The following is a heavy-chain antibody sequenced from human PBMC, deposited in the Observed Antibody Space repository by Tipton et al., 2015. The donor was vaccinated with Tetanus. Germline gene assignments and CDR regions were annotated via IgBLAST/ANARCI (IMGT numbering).Heavy chain of an antibody. CDR2: ISSDGNER. CDR1: GFSFRRYP. CDR3: ARDRWEVVLPAANSHYLEH. D-gene: IGHD2-15*01. J-gene: IGHJ4*02. Sequence: RSLRLSCTASGFSFRRYPLQWVRQAPGKGPEWVAAISSDGNERFYADSVKGRFTISRDNSQSTLYLEMSSLRLDDTALYYCARDRWEVVLPAANSHYLEHWGQGTLVIVSS. V-gene: IGHV3-30-3*01.